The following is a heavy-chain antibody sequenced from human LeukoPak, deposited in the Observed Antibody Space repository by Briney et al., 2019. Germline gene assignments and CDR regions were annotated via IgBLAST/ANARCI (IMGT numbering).Heavy chain of an antibody. CDR2: IRYDGSNN. CDR3: VRHQWFSGLFFDY. V-gene: IGHV3-33*01. CDR1: GFTFSSYG. J-gene: IGHJ4*02. Sequence: PGGSLRLSCAASGFTFSSYGLHWVRQAPGKGPEWVGSIRYDGSNNYYAYSVEGRFTTSKDNTKNPLYLQMNTLRAEETAVYHCVRHQWFSGLFFDYWGQGTLVTVFS. D-gene: IGHD3-10*01.